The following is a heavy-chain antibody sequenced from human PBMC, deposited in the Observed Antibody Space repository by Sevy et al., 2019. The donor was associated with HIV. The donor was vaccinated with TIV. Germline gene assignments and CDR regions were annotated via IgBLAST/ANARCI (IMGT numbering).Heavy chain of an antibody. J-gene: IGHJ4*02. CDR3: ARGGGSKPHDY. CDR2: FSFGCGKI. D-gene: IGHD3-10*01. Sequence: GGSLRLCCAASGFTFSNYAMSWVRQAPGKGLEWVSTFSFGCGKINYADSVKGRFTISIDNSKNSLYLQMNSLRAEDTALYYCARGGGSKPHDYWGQGTLVTVSS. CDR1: GFTFSNYA. V-gene: IGHV3-23*01.